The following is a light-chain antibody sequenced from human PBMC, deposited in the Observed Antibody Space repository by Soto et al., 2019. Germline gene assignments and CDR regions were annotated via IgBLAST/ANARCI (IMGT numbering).Light chain of an antibody. V-gene: IGKV3-15*01. CDR2: GAS. J-gene: IGKJ1*01. CDR3: QQYNNWPRT. CDR1: QSVSSN. Sequence: IVMKLSPATLSVSPGARAPLSCRASQSVSSNLAWYQQKPGQAPRLLIYGASTRATGIPARFSGSGSGTEFTLTISSLQSEDFAVYYCQQYNNWPRTFAQGTKVDIK.